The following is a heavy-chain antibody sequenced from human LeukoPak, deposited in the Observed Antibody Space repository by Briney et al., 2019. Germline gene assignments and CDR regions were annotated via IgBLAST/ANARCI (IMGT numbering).Heavy chain of an antibody. D-gene: IGHD6-19*01. Sequence: GGSLRLSCAASGFTFSSYAMHWVRQAPGKGLEWVAVISYDGSNKYYADSVKGRFTISRDNSKNTLYLQMNSLRAEDTAMYYCAREAGSSGWYHFDYWGQGTLVTVSS. CDR3: AREAGSSGWYHFDY. J-gene: IGHJ4*02. CDR1: GFTFSSYA. V-gene: IGHV3-30-3*01. CDR2: ISYDGSNK.